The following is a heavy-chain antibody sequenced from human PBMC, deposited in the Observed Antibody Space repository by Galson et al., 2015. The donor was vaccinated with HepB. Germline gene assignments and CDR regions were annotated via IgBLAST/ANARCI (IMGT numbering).Heavy chain of an antibody. CDR3: ARVMGAGTRYYYYGMDV. J-gene: IGHJ6*02. Sequence: SVKVSCKVSGYTLTELSMHWVRQAPGKGLEWMGGFDPEDGETIYAQKFQGRVTMTEDTSTDTAYMELSSLRSEDTAVYYCARVMGAGTRYYYYGMDVWGQGTTVTVSS. V-gene: IGHV1-24*01. CDR2: FDPEDGET. CDR1: GYTLTELS. D-gene: IGHD2-15*01.